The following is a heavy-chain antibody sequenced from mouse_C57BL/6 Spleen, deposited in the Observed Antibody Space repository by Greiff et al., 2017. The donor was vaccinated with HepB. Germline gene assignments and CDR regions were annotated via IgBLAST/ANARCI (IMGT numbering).Heavy chain of an antibody. CDR2: IDPSDSYT. CDR3: ATTTVVATEV. Sequence: QVQLQQPGAELVRPGTSVKLSCKASGYTFTSYWMHWVKQRPGQGLEWIGVIDPSDSYTNYNQKFKGKATLTVDTSSSTAYMQLSSLTSEDSAVYYCATTTVVATEVWGTGTTVTVSS. V-gene: IGHV1-59*01. D-gene: IGHD1-1*01. J-gene: IGHJ1*03. CDR1: GYTFTSYW.